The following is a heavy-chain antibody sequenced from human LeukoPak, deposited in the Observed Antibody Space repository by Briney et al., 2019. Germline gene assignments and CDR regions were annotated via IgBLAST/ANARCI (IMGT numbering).Heavy chain of an antibody. J-gene: IGHJ5*02. Sequence: ASVKVSFKASGYTFTSYGISWVRQAPGQGLEWMGWISAYNGNTNYAQKLQGRVTMTTDTSTSTAYMELRSLRSDDTAVYYCARRSYDSSGYYYSFDPWGQGTLVTVSS. CDR3: ARRSYDSSGYYYSFDP. D-gene: IGHD3-22*01. V-gene: IGHV1-18*01. CDR2: ISAYNGNT. CDR1: GYTFTSYG.